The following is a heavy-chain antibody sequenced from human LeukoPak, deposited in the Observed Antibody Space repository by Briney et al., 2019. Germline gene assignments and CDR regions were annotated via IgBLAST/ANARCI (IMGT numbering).Heavy chain of an antibody. CDR3: AADDLLFVY. J-gene: IGHJ4*02. CDR2: IVVGSAKT. Sequence: SVKVSCKASGYTFTHSAVQWVRQARGQRLEWIGWIVVGSAKTNYAQKFQDRVTITRDKSTATAYMELSSLRSEDTAVYYCAADDLLFVYWGQGTLVTVSS. D-gene: IGHD2-21*01. V-gene: IGHV1-58*01. CDR1: GYTFTHSA.